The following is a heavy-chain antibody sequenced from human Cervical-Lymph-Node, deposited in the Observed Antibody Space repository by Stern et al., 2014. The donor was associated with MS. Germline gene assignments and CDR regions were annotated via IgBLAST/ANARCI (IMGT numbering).Heavy chain of an antibody. J-gene: IGHJ6*02. Sequence: DQLVESGAEVKKPGASVKVSCKTSGYIFTGYYIHWVRQAPGQGLEWMAWINPNTGGTKYAQKLQGRVTMSRDTSISTAYVELSSLTSDDTAVYYCARDQRGITIFGVVTDYYYLGMDVWGQGTTVTVSS. CDR1: GYIFTGYY. CDR2: INPNTGGT. V-gene: IGHV1-2*02. D-gene: IGHD3-3*01. CDR3: ARDQRGITIFGVVTDYYYLGMDV.